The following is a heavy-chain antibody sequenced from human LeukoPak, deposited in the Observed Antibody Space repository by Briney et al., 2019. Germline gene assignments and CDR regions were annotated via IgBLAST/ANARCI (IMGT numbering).Heavy chain of an antibody. V-gene: IGHV3-23*01. Sequence: GGSLRLSCAASGFTFSSYAMSWVRQAPGKGLEWVSAISGSGGSTYYADSVKGRFTISRDNSKNTLYLQMNSLGAEDTAVYYCARTGSSYSYDYWGQGTLVTVSS. CDR3: ARTGSSYSYDY. CDR2: ISGSGGST. J-gene: IGHJ4*02. CDR1: GFTFSSYA. D-gene: IGHD2-15*01.